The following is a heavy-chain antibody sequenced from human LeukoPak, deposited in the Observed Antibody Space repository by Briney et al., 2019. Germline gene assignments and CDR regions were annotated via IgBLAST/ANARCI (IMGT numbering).Heavy chain of an antibody. CDR1: GGSFSGYY. CDR3: ARDLGAAQFDP. J-gene: IGHJ5*02. CDR2: INHSGST. Sequence: SETLSLTCAVYGGSFSGYYWSWIRQPPGKGLEWIGEINHSGSTNYNPSLKSRVTISVDTSKNQFSLKLSSVTAADTAVYYCARDLGAAQFDPWGQGTLVTVSS. D-gene: IGHD1-26*01. V-gene: IGHV4-34*01.